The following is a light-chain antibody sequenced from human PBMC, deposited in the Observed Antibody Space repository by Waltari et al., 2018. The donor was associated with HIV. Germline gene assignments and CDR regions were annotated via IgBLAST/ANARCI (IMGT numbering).Light chain of an antibody. J-gene: IGLJ2*01. CDR2: DVI. CDR1: SSDVGGYNY. CDR3: SSYTRSSAVL. V-gene: IGLV2-14*03. Sequence: QSALTQPASVSGSSGQSITIPCTGTSSDVGGYNYVPWYQQHPGKAPQLIIYDVIYRPSGVSNRFSGSKSGNTASLTISGLQAEDESAYYCSSYTRSSAVLFGGGTKVTVL.